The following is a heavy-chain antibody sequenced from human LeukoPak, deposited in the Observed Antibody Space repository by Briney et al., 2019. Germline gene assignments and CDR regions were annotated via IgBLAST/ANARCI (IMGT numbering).Heavy chain of an antibody. V-gene: IGHV4-59*08. J-gene: IGHJ3*02. CDR1: GRSISSYY. Sequence: PSATLSLTCTVAGRSISSYYWSWIRQPPGEGLGWIGYIYYSGSTNYNPSLKSRVTISVDTSKNQFSLKLSSVTAADTAVYYCARLSSGYDDAFDIWGQGTMVTVSS. CDR2: IYYSGST. D-gene: IGHD3-22*01. CDR3: ARLSSGYDDAFDI.